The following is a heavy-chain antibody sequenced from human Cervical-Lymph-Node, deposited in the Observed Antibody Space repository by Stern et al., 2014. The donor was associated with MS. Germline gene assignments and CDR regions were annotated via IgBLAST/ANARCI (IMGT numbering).Heavy chain of an antibody. D-gene: IGHD5-18*01. CDR3: ARGGGYSYSTLDY. CDR2: IKPNRGGT. J-gene: IGHJ4*02. Sequence: VQLVESGAEVKKPGASVKVSCKASAYTITDYYTHWVRQAPGQGLEWMGGIKPNRGGTYSAQKFQGRLTMTRDTSISTAYMELSSLRSDDTAVYYCARGGGYSYSTLDYWGQGTQVTVSS. V-gene: IGHV1-2*02. CDR1: AYTITDYY.